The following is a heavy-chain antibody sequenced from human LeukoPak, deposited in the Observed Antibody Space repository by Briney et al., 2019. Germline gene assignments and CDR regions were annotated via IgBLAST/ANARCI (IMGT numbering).Heavy chain of an antibody. CDR1: GFTVSSNY. Sequence: PGGSLRLSCAASGFTVSSNYISWVRQAPGKGLEWVSVIYSGGRTYYADSVKGRFTISRDNSKNTLYLQMNSLRAEDTAVYYCARTGGSYYFYYWGQGSLVTLSS. V-gene: IGHV3-66*01. J-gene: IGHJ4*02. D-gene: IGHD1-26*01. CDR3: ARTGGSYYFYY. CDR2: IYSGGRT.